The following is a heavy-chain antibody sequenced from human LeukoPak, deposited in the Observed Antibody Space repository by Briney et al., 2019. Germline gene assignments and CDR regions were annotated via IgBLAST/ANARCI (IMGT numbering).Heavy chain of an antibody. Sequence: GGSVRRSGAASGFTGNSNYMSWVRQAPGKGREWGSVTSPSGDTSYYADSVKGPFTLSTDNSRNTLNLQMSSLRAEDTAIYYCAKGKMTAYLSWFDPWGQGTLVTVSS. J-gene: IGHJ5*02. CDR2: TSPSGDTS. CDR1: GFTGNSNY. D-gene: IGHD3-9*01. CDR3: AKGKMTAYLSWFDP. V-gene: IGHV3-23*01.